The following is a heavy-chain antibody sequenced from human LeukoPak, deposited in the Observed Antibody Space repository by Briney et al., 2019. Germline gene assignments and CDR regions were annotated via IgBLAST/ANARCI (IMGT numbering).Heavy chain of an antibody. Sequence: PGGSLRLSCAASGFTISSYAMHWVRQAPGKGLEWVAVISYDGSNKYYADSVKGRFTISRDNSKNTLYLQMNSLRAEDTAVYYCARAATIVVVIAYYLDYWGQGTLVTVSS. CDR2: ISYDGSNK. D-gene: IGHD3-22*01. CDR1: GFTISSYA. V-gene: IGHV3-30-3*01. J-gene: IGHJ4*02. CDR3: ARAATIVVVIAYYLDY.